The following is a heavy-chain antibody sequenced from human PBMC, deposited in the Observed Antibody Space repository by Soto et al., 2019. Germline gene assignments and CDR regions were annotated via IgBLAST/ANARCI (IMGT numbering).Heavy chain of an antibody. J-gene: IGHJ3*01. CDR1: GVSISDTSYY. CDR3: ARVIGYTGYGGDFFNL. V-gene: IGHV4-39*07. Sequence: SETLSLTCNVSGVSISDTSYYWGWIRQPPGKGLEWIGEGYHSGSTAYNPSLKSRVTISVDKSKNHFSLKLTSVTAADTAVYYCARVIGYTGYGGDFFNLWGQGTMVTVSS. D-gene: IGHD5-12*01. CDR2: GYHSGST.